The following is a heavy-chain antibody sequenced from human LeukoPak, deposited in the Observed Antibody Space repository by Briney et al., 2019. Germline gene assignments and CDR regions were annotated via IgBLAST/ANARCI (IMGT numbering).Heavy chain of an antibody. CDR2: IYYSGST. Sequence: SETLSLTCTVSGGSLSSYYWSWIRQPPGKGLEWIGYIYYSGSTNYNPSLKSRVTISVDTSKNQFSLKLSSVTAADTAVYYCARWGGGYYDFWSGVNWFDPWGQGTLVTVSS. D-gene: IGHD3-3*01. J-gene: IGHJ5*02. V-gene: IGHV4-59*01. CDR1: GGSLSSYY. CDR3: ARWGGGYYDFWSGVNWFDP.